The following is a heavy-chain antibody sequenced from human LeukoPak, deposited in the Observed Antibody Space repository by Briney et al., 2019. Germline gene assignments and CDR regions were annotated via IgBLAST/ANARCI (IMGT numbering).Heavy chain of an antibody. V-gene: IGHV4-38-2*02. CDR2: IYDAGSS. CDR3: ARQGYYYDSSGYYAFDY. CDR1: GYSISSDYY. D-gene: IGHD3-22*01. J-gene: IGHJ4*02. Sequence: PSETLSLTCTVSGYSISSDYYWGWIRQPPGKGLEWIGSIYDAGSSYYNPSLKSRVTISKDTSKNQFSLKLSSVTAADTAVYYCARQGYYYDSSGYYAFDYWGQGTLVTVSS.